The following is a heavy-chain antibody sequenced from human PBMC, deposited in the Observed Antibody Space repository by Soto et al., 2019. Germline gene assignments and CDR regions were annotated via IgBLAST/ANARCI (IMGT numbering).Heavy chain of an antibody. CDR3: ARALEEYYYDSAGYYSGY. D-gene: IGHD3-22*01. Sequence: QVQLVQSGAEVKKPGSSVKVSCKASGGTFSTCAITWVRQAPGQGLEWMGGIIPVFGTAHYAQKFQGRVMITADESTNTAFMEMSSLRSEDTAVYYCARALEEYYYDSAGYYSGYWGQGTLVTVST. CDR1: GGTFSTCA. CDR2: IIPVFGTA. V-gene: IGHV1-69*12. J-gene: IGHJ4*02.